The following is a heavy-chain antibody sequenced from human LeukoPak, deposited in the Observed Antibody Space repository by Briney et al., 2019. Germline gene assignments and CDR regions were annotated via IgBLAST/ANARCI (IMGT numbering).Heavy chain of an antibody. CDR1: VYTFTSYD. V-gene: IGHV1-8*01. Sequence: VASVKVSCKASVYTFTSYDINWVRQATGQGLEWMGWMNPSSGNTGYAQKFQGRVTMTRNTSISTAYMELSSLRSEDTAVYYCARYSVLRYFDDDAFDIWGQGTMVTVSS. J-gene: IGHJ3*02. D-gene: IGHD3-9*01. CDR2: MNPSSGNT. CDR3: ARYSVLRYFDDDAFDI.